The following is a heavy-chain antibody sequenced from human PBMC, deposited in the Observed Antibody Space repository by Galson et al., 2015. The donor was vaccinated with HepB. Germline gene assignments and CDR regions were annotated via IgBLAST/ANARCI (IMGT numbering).Heavy chain of an antibody. J-gene: IGHJ5*02. D-gene: IGHD3-22*01. Sequence: SVKVSCKASGYTFTSNGISWVRQAPGQGLEWMGWISVYNGNTNYAPKFQGRVTMTTDTSTSTAYMELRSLRSDDTAVYYCARDPYYDSSGYPLATNWFDPWGQGTLVTVAS. CDR1: GYTFTSNG. V-gene: IGHV1-18*04. CDR3: ARDPYYDSSGYPLATNWFDP. CDR2: ISVYNGNT.